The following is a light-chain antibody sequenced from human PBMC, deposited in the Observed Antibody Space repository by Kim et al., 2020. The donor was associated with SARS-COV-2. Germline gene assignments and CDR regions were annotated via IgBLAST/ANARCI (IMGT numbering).Light chain of an antibody. V-gene: IGKV1-12*01. CDR3: QQANSLPYT. CDR1: QDIRSW. Sequence: ASVGDRVTITCRASQDIRSWLAWYQQKPGKAPKLLISAASSLQSGVPSRFSGSGSGTDFTLTISSLQPEDFATYYCQQANSLPYTFGRGTKVDIK. J-gene: IGKJ2*01. CDR2: AAS.